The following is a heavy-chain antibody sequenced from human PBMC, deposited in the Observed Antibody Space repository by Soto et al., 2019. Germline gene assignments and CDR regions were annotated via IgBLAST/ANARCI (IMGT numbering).Heavy chain of an antibody. CDR1: GDSISSYY. D-gene: IGHD3-9*01. CDR2: IYYSGST. J-gene: IGHJ4*02. CDR3: ARILTGYAYFDQ. Sequence: SETLSLTCSVSGDSISSYYWTWIRQPPGKGLEWVGYIYYSGSTKYNPSLKSRVTISVDTSKNQFSLKLSSVTAADTAVYYYARILTGYAYFDQGGQGTLVTVSS. V-gene: IGHV4-59*08.